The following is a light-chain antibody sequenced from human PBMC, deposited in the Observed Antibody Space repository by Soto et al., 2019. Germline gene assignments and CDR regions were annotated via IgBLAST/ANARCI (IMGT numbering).Light chain of an antibody. V-gene: IGKV3-20*01. CDR1: QSVTSSN. Sequence: EIVLTQSPGTLSLSPGERATLSCSASQSVTSSNLAWYQPIPGQAPSLLIYGASTRATGIPDRFSGSGSATDFTLPISRLEPEDCAVYYCQLYGTSPPLTFGGGTKVEIK. J-gene: IGKJ4*01. CDR3: QLYGTSPPLT. CDR2: GAS.